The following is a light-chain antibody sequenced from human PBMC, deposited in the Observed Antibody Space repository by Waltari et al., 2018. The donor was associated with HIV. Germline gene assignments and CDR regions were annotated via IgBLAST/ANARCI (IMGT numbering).Light chain of an antibody. CDR1: QSVLYSSNNKNY. Sequence: DIVMTQSPDSLAVSLGERATINCKSSQSVLYSSNNKNYLASYQQKPGQPPKLLIYWASTRESGFPDRFIGSVSGTDFTLTISSLQAEDVAVYYCQQYYSTPLTFGGGTTVEIK. CDR3: QQYYSTPLT. CDR2: WAS. J-gene: IGKJ4*01. V-gene: IGKV4-1*01.